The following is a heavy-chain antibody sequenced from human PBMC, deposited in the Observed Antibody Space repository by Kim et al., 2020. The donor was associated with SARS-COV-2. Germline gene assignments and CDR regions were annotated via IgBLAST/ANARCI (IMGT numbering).Heavy chain of an antibody. D-gene: IGHD3-10*01. CDR1: GGSFSGYY. J-gene: IGHJ4*02. CDR2: INHSGST. V-gene: IGHV4-34*01. CDR3: ARTPIYGSGSSSFDY. Sequence: SETLSLTCAVYGGSFSGYYWSWIRQPPGKGLEWIGEINHSGSTNYNPSLKSRVTISVDTSKNQFSLKLSSVTAADTAVYYCARTPIYGSGSSSFDYWGQG.